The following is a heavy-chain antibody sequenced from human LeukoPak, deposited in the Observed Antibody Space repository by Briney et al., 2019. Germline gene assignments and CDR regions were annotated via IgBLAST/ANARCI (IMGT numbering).Heavy chain of an antibody. D-gene: IGHD3-10*01. CDR1: GGCISSYY. CDR2: IYYSGST. J-gene: IGHJ5*02. CDR3: ARRGRHYYGSGKNWFDP. Sequence: SETLSLTCTVSGGCISSYYWSWIRQPPGKGLEWIGYIYYSGSTNYNPSLKSRVTISVDTSKNQFSLKLSSVTAADTAVYYCARRGRHYYGSGKNWFDPWGQGTLVTVSS. V-gene: IGHV4-59*08.